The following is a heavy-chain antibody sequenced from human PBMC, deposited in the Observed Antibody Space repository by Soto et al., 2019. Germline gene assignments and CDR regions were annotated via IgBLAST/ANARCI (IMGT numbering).Heavy chain of an antibody. CDR3: ARGNHRWLQLWYFDL. D-gene: IGHD5-12*01. V-gene: IGHV1-69*12. CDR2: LIPIFGTV. Sequence: QVQLVQSGAEVKKPGSSVKVSCKASGGTFSNYPISWVRQAPGQGLEWMGGLIPIFGTVNYAQKFQGRVTITADESTSTAYMELSNLRSEDTAVYYCARGNHRWLQLWYFDLWGRGTLVTVSS. J-gene: IGHJ2*01. CDR1: GGTFSNYP.